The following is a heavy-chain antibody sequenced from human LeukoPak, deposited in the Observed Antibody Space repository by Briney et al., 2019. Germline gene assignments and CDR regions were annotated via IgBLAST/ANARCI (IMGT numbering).Heavy chain of an antibody. CDR3: ARRDYGGNFDY. D-gene: IGHD4-23*01. CDR1: GYTFTSYV. V-gene: IGHV7-4-1*02. Sequence: ASVKVSCKASGYTFTSYVVNWVRQAPGQGLEWKGWINTHTGNPTYAQGFTGRFVFSLDTSVSTAYLQISSLKAEDTAVYYCARRDYGGNFDYWGQGTLVTVSS. CDR2: INTHTGNP. J-gene: IGHJ4*02.